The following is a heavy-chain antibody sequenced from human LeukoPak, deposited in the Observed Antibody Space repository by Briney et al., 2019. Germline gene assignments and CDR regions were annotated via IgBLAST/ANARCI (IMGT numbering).Heavy chain of an antibody. CDR2: IKSKTDGGTT. D-gene: IGHD5-12*01. Sequence: PGGSLRLSCAVSGFTFSHYAMSWVRHAPGKGLEWVARIKSKTDGGTTDYAAPVKGRFTISRDNSKDTLYLQMNSLKTEDTAVYYCATDIPSADMGATVNWGQGTLVTVSS. CDR3: ATDIPSADMGATVN. J-gene: IGHJ4*02. CDR1: GFTFSHYA. V-gene: IGHV3-15*01.